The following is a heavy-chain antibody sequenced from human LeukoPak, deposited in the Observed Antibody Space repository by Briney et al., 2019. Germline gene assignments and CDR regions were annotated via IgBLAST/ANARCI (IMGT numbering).Heavy chain of an antibody. D-gene: IGHD2-2*02. CDR1: GGSISSYY. J-gene: IGHJ4*02. CDR2: NYNSGNT. Sequence: LVKPSETLSLTCTVSGGSISSYYWSWIRQPPGKGLEWIGYNYNSGNTNYNPSLKSRVTISVDRSKNQFSLKLSSVTAADTAVYYCARYTGEYYFDYWGQGTLVTVSS. V-gene: IGHV4-59*12. CDR3: ARYTGEYYFDY.